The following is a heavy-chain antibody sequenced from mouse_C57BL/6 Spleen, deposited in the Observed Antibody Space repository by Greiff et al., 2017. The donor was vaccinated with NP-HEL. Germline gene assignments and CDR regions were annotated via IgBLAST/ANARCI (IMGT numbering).Heavy chain of an antibody. D-gene: IGHD2-4*01. J-gene: IGHJ3*01. CDR1: GFTFSSYA. Sequence: EVKLVESGGGLVKPGGSLKLSCAASGFTFSSYAMSWVRQTPEKRLEWVATISDGGSYTYYPDNVKGRFTISRDNAKNNLYLQMSHLKSEDTAMYYCAVDYSFAYWGQGTLVTVSA. CDR2: ISDGGSYT. CDR3: AVDYSFAY. V-gene: IGHV5-4*03.